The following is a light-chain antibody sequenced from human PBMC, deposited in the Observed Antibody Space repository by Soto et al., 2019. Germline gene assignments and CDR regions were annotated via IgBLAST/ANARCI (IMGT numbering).Light chain of an antibody. CDR2: SAS. J-gene: IGKJ1*01. V-gene: IGKV1D-16*01. CDR1: QDINKW. CDR3: QQYHGYSRT. Sequence: DIQMTQSPSSVSASLGDRVTITCRASQDINKWLAWYQQKPGTAPKLLIYSASSLYTGVPSRFSGSGSGTEFTLTSSSMQPDDFATFYCQQYHGYSRTFGQGTKVDIK.